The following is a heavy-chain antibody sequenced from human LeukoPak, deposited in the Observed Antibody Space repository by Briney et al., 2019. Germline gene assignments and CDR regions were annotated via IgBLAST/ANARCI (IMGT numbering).Heavy chain of an antibody. CDR3: ARDREGGYSYGLYYYYYGMDV. J-gene: IGHJ6*02. CDR2: INPNSGGT. Sequence: ASVKVSCKASGYTFTGYYMHWVRQAPGQGLEWMGRINPNSGGTNYAQKFQGRVTMTRDTSISTAYMELSRLRSDDTAVYYCARDREGGYSYGLYYYYYGMDVWGRGTTVTVSS. V-gene: IGHV1-2*06. D-gene: IGHD5-18*01. CDR1: GYTFTGYY.